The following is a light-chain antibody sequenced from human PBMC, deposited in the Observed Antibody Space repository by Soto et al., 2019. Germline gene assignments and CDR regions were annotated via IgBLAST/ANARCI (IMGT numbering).Light chain of an antibody. V-gene: IGLV1-40*01. Sequence: QSVLTQPPSVSGAPGQSVTISCTGSSSNIGAGYDVHWYQQLPGTAPKLLIYGNSNRRSGVPKRFSGSKSGTSASLAITGLQVEDEADYYCQSYDSSLSGVVFGGGTKLTVL. J-gene: IGLJ3*02. CDR1: SSNIGAGYD. CDR2: GNS. CDR3: QSYDSSLSGVV.